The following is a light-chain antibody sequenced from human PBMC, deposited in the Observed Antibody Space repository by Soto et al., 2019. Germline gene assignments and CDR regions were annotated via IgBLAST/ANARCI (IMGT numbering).Light chain of an antibody. CDR1: QSISSY. Sequence: DIQMTQSPSSLSASVGDRVTITCRASQSISSYLNWYQQKPGKAPKLLIYAASSLQSGVPSRFSGSGYGTEFTLTISSLQPDDFATYYCKQYNTYSSLTFGGGTKVDIK. J-gene: IGKJ4*01. CDR2: AAS. V-gene: IGKV1-39*01. CDR3: KQYNTYSSLT.